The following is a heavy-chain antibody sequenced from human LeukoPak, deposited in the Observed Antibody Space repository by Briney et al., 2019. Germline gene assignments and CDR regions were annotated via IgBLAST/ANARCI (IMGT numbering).Heavy chain of an antibody. CDR2: ISGSGGST. V-gene: IGHV3-23*01. CDR1: GFTFSSYA. J-gene: IGHJ3*02. CDR3: AKLKIAARQEDAFDI. Sequence: PGESLRLSCAASGFTFSSYAMSWVRQAPGKGLEWVSAISGSGGSTYYADSVKGRFTISRDNSKNTLYLQMNSLRAEDTAVYYCAKLKIAARQEDAFDIWGQGTMVTVSS. D-gene: IGHD6-6*01.